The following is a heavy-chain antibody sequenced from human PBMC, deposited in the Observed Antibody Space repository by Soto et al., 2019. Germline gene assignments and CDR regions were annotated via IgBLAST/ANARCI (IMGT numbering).Heavy chain of an antibody. D-gene: IGHD2-2*02. CDR2: INPNSGGT. CDR3: TITTDCISTSCSTGFDP. J-gene: IGHJ5*02. Sequence: ASVKVSFKASGYTFTGYYMHWVRQAPGQGLEWMGWINPNSGGTNYAQKFQGWVTMTRDTSISTAYMELSRLRSDDTAVYYCTITTDCISTSCSTGFDPWGQGTLVTVSS. V-gene: IGHV1-2*04. CDR1: GYTFTGYY.